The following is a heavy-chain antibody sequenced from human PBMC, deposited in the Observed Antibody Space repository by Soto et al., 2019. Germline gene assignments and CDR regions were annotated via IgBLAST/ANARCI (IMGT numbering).Heavy chain of an antibody. V-gene: IGHV4-31*03. J-gene: IGHJ4*02. CDR2: IYYSGST. D-gene: IGHD5-18*01. CDR1: GGSISSGDYY. Sequence: QVQLQESGPGLVKPSQTLSLTCTVSGGSISSGDYYWSWIRQHPGKGLEWIGYIYYSGSTFYNPSPKXRXTXPVDTSKNQSSLQLSSVTAADTAVYYCARKKGYSYGPHYFDYWGQGTLVTVSS. CDR3: ARKKGYSYGPHYFDY.